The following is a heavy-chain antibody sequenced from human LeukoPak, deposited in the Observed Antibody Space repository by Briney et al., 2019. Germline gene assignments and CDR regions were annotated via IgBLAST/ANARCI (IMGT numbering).Heavy chain of an antibody. CDR1: GFTFSSYA. D-gene: IGHD3-10*01. CDR2: ISGSGGST. Sequence: GGSLRLSCAASGFTFSSYAMSWVRQAPGKGLEWVSAISGSGGSTYYADSVKGRFTISRDNSKNTLYLQMNSLRAEDTTVYYCAKDSSGSYYVSYWYFDLWGRGTLVTVSS. CDR3: AKDSSGSYYVSYWYFDL. J-gene: IGHJ2*01. V-gene: IGHV3-23*01.